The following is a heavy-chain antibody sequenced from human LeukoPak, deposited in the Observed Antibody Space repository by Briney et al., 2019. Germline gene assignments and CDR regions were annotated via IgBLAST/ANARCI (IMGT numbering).Heavy chain of an antibody. J-gene: IGHJ4*02. Sequence: GGSLRLSCAASGFTFSSSWMSWVRQAPGKGLEWVANIKQDGSEKYYVASVQGRFTISRDNAKNSLYLQMNSLRAEDTAVYFCARVVPPLYYFDDWGQGTLVTVSS. V-gene: IGHV3-7*01. D-gene: IGHD3-10*01. CDR1: GFTFSSSW. CDR2: IKQDGSEK. CDR3: ARVVPPLYYFDD.